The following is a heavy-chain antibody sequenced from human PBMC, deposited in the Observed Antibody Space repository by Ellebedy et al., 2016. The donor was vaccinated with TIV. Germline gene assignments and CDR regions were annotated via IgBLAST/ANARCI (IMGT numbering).Heavy chain of an antibody. V-gene: IGHV1-46*01. Sequence: ASVKVSCKASGDIFRSYAINWVRQAPGQGLEWMGIINPSGGSTTYAQKFQGRVTMTRDTSTSTVNMEVSSLRSADTAVYYCARDLYMDVWGKGTTVTVSS. CDR1: GDIFRSYA. J-gene: IGHJ6*03. CDR3: ARDLYMDV. CDR2: INPSGGST.